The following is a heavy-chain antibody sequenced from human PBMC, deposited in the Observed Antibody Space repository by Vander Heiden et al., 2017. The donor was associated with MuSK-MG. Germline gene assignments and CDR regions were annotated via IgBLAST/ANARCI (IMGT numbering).Heavy chain of an antibody. CDR2: IIPIFGTA. D-gene: IGHD6-6*01. Sequence: QVQLVQSGAEVKKPGSSVKFSCKASGGTFSSYAISWVRQAPGQGLEWMGGIIPIFGTANYAQKFQGRVTITADESTSTAYMELSSLRSEDTAVYYCARAERGIAARLRSYGWFDPWGQGTLVTVSS. J-gene: IGHJ5*02. V-gene: IGHV1-69*12. CDR3: ARAERGIAARLRSYGWFDP. CDR1: GGTFSSYA.